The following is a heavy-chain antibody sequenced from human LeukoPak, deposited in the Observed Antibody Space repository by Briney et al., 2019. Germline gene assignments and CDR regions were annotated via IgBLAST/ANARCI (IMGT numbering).Heavy chain of an antibody. J-gene: IGHJ4*02. CDR1: GFTFDDYA. D-gene: IGHD5-18*01. Sequence: GGSLRLSCAASGFTFDDYAMHWVRQPPGKGLEWVSSISWNSGSVAYADSVKGRFTISRDNAKNSLYLQMNSLRAEDTAVYYCARQAITAMADYWGQGTLVTVSS. CDR3: ARQAITAMADY. V-gene: IGHV3-9*01. CDR2: ISWNSGSV.